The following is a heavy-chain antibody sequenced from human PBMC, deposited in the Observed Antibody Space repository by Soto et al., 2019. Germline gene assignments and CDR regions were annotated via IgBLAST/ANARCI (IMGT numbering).Heavy chain of an antibody. Sequence: EVPLLESGGGLVQPGGSLRLSCAGSGFTFSSYAMSWVRRAPGKGLEWVSAVGGSDPNSYYADSVTGRFTISRDISKNTLYPQKNSMRDEYTALYYCAQGSVPSPWDFDLWGRGTLVTVSS. D-gene: IGHD3-3*01. CDR3: AQGSVPSPWDFDL. CDR2: VGGSDPNS. CDR1: GFTFSSYA. V-gene: IGHV3-23*01. J-gene: IGHJ2*01.